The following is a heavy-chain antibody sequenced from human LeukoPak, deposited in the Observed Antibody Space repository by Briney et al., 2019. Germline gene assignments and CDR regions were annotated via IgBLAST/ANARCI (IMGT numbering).Heavy chain of an antibody. CDR2: ISGSGRST. J-gene: IGHJ3*02. CDR3: AKDAILRSRLDAFDI. CDR1: GFTFSSYS. Sequence: GGSLRLSCAASGFTFSSYSMNWDRQAPGKGLEWVSAISGSGRSTYYADSVKGRFTISRDNSKNTLYLQMNSLRAEDTAVYYCAKDAILRSRLDAFDIWGQGTMVTVSS. V-gene: IGHV3-23*01. D-gene: IGHD4-17*01.